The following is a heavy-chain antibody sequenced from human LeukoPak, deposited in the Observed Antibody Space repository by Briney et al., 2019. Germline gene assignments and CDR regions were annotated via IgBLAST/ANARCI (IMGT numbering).Heavy chain of an antibody. CDR1: GYTFTSYG. J-gene: IGHJ6*02. CDR3: AREPRNYGGNHYYGMDV. D-gene: IGHD4-23*01. Sequence: GASVKVSCKASGYTFTSYGISWVRQAPGQGLEWMGWISAYNSNTNYAQKLQGRVTMTTDTSTSTAYMELRSLRSDDTAVYYCAREPRNYGGNHYYGMDVWGQGTTVTVSS. CDR2: ISAYNSNT. V-gene: IGHV1-18*01.